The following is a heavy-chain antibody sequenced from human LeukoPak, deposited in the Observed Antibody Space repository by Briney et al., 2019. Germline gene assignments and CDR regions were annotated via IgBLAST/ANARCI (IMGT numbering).Heavy chain of an antibody. V-gene: IGHV3-48*02. D-gene: IGHD1-26*01. Sequence: PGGSLRLSCVLSGFTFRSYGMKGVPHAPGKGLECGSYINRGRSTIYFAGSVKGRITISRNNAKNSLYLQMNSLRDEDKAGYYFARECLMVGVYDAFDLWGRGTMVSVSS. J-gene: IGHJ3*01. CDR2: INRGRSTI. CDR3: ARECLMVGVYDAFDL. CDR1: GFTFRSYG.